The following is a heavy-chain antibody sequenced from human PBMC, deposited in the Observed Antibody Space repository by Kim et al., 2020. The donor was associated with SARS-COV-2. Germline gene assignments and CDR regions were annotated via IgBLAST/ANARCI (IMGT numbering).Heavy chain of an antibody. Sequence: ASVTVSCKVSGYTLTELSMHWVRQAPGKGLEWMGGFDPEDGETIYAQKFQGRVTMTEDTSTDTAYMELSSLRSEDTAVYYCATAFSVRGVIPFTYYYYYGMDVWGQGTTVTVSS. V-gene: IGHV1-24*01. CDR3: ATAFSVRGVIPFTYYYYYGMDV. CDR2: FDPEDGET. J-gene: IGHJ6*02. CDR1: GYTLTELS. D-gene: IGHD3-10*01.